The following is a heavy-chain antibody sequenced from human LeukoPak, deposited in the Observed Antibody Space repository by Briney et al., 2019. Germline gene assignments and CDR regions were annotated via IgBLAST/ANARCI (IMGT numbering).Heavy chain of an antibody. Sequence: SETLSLTCAVYGGSFSGYYWSWIRQPPGKGLEWIGEINHSGSTNYNPSLKSRVTISVDTSKNQFSLKLSSVTAADTAVYYCARGRGSSWYFISGVNWFDPWGQGTLVTVSS. CDR1: GGSFSGYY. J-gene: IGHJ5*02. D-gene: IGHD6-13*01. CDR3: ARGRGSSWYFISGVNWFDP. CDR2: INHSGST. V-gene: IGHV4-34*01.